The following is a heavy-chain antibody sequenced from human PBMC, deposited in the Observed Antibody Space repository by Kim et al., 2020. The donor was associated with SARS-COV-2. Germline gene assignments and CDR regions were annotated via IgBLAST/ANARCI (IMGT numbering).Heavy chain of an antibody. CDR3: ARGGGHYYDSSGYYSPNYDYYYGMDV. V-gene: IGHV3-74*01. Sequence: GGSLRLSCAASGFTFSSYWMHWVRQAPGKGLVWVSRINSDGSSTSYADSVKGRFTISRDISKNTLYLQMNSLRVEDPAVYYCARGGGHYYDSSGYYSPNYDYYYGMDVWGQGTTVTVSS. J-gene: IGHJ6*02. D-gene: IGHD3-22*01. CDR1: GFTFSSYW. CDR2: INSDGSST.